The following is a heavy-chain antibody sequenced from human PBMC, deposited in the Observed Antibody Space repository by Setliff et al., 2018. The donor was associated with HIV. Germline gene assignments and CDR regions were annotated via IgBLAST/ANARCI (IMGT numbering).Heavy chain of an antibody. Sequence: ASVKVSCKASGYTFTSYGISWVRQAPGQGLEWMGWISAHNGNTKYAQKLQGRVTMTTDTSTSTAYKELRSLRSDDTAVYYCARDPRHYYDTTGYSPYNWFDPWGQGTLFTVSS. CDR3: ARDPRHYYDTTGYSPYNWFDP. V-gene: IGHV1-18*01. CDR1: GYTFTSYG. J-gene: IGHJ5*02. CDR2: ISAHNGNT. D-gene: IGHD3-22*01.